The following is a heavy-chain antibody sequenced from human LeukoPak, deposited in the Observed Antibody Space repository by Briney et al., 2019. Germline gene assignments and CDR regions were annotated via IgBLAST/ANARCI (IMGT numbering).Heavy chain of an antibody. Sequence: SQTLSLTCTVSGDPIRSDSYYWNWLRQPAGKGLEWIGRIYASGSTNYNPSLQSRVTISLDTSRNPLSLNQLHVTATDTAVYFCARDRSSGWLNYFDPWGQGTLVTVSP. CDR3: ARDRSSGWLNYFDP. V-gene: IGHV4-61*02. CDR1: GDPIRSDSYY. CDR2: IYASGST. D-gene: IGHD6-19*01. J-gene: IGHJ5*02.